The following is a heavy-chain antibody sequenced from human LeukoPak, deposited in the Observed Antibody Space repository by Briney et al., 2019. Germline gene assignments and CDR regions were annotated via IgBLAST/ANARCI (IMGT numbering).Heavy chain of an antibody. V-gene: IGHV4-34*01. CDR1: GGSSSGYY. J-gene: IGHJ3*02. CDR3: ARRRAHYYDSSGYYSRPQRAFDI. D-gene: IGHD3-22*01. Sequence: SETLSLTCAVYGGSSSGYYYTWIRQPPGKGLEWIGEIHHSGSTNYNPSLKSRVTISVDTSKNQFSLKLSSVTAADTAVYFCARRRAHYYDSSGYYSRPQRAFDIWGQGTMVTVSS. CDR2: IHHSGST.